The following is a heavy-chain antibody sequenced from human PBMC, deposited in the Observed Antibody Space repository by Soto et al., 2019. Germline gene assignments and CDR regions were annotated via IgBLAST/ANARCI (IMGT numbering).Heavy chain of an antibody. D-gene: IGHD3-9*01. Sequence: GGSLRLSCAASGFTVSSYYMSWVRQAPGKGLEWVGRIKSKFDGETIDYAAPVKGRFTISRDDSKNIVYLQMNSLNTEDTAVYYCATGLLRYYAYWGHGTLVTVSS. CDR2: IKSKFDGETI. V-gene: IGHV3-15*01. CDR3: ATGLLRYYAY. CDR1: GFTVSSYY. J-gene: IGHJ4*01.